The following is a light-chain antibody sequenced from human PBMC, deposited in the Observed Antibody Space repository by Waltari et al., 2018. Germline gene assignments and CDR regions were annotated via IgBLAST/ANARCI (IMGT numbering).Light chain of an antibody. J-gene: IGKJ4*01. CDR2: PTS. CDR1: QGIGKY. Sequence: SCRASQGIGKYLALYQHIPCQSPRLLLYPTSIMPTVIPDSFSGSGYGTDFTLTISRLEPEYFAVYYCQKYYFFPSTFGQGTTVEIK. CDR3: QKYYFFPST. V-gene: IGKV3D-11*01.